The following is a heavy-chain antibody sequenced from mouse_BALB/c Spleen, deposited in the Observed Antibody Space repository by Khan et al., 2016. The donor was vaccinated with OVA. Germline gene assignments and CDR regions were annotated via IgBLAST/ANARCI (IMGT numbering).Heavy chain of an antibody. CDR1: GFSLTNYG. V-gene: IGHV2-6-1*01. CDR3: DRQPYYHYNIMDY. D-gene: IGHD2-10*01. Sequence: VKLLESGPGLVAPSQTLSITCTISGFSLTNYGVHWVRQPPEKGLEWLVVIWSDGGTTYNSALKSRLTISKDNSKSQVFLKMNSLQTDDTAMYVCDRQPYYHYNIMDYWGQGTSVTVSS. CDR2: IWSDGGT. J-gene: IGHJ4*01.